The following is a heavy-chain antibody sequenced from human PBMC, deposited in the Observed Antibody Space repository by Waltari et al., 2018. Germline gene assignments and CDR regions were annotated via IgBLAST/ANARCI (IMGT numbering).Heavy chain of an antibody. CDR2: IHYSGST. CDR3: ARHVGEATTFDY. Sequence: QLQLQESGPGLVKPSETLSLTCSVSGGSISTSSYYWGWTRQPPGKGLEWIGSIHYSGSTYSNPSLKGRVTISVDTSKNQFSLRLTSVTAADTAVYYCARHVGEATTFDYWGQGTLVTVSS. J-gene: IGHJ4*02. D-gene: IGHD1-26*01. V-gene: IGHV4-39*01. CDR1: GGSISTSSYY.